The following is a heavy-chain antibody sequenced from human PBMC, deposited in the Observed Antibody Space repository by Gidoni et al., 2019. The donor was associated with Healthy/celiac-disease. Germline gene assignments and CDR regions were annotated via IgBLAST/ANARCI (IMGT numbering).Heavy chain of an antibody. J-gene: IGHJ5*02. CDR3: ARMVRAGWFDP. CDR1: GFTFSSYW. Sequence: VQPGGSLRLSCAASGFTFSSYWMSWVRQAPGKGLEWVANIKQDGSEKYYVDSVKGRFTISRDNAKNSLYLQMNSLRAEETAVYYCARMVRAGWFDPWGQGTLVTVSS. CDR2: IKQDGSEK. D-gene: IGHD6-19*01. V-gene: IGHV3-7*03.